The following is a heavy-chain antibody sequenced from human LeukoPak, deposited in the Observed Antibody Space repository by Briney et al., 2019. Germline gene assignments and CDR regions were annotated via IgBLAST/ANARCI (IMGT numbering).Heavy chain of an antibody. CDR1: GYTFSSYG. D-gene: IGHD6-13*01. V-gene: IGHV1-18*01. Sequence: ASVKVSCKASGYTFSSYGISWVRQAPGQGLEWMGWISAYNGNTNYAQKLQGRVTMTTDTSTSTAYMELRSLRSDDTAVYYCARTAAGIAAAGRGFDPWGQGTLVTVSS. CDR3: ARTAAGIAAAGRGFDP. J-gene: IGHJ5*02. CDR2: ISAYNGNT.